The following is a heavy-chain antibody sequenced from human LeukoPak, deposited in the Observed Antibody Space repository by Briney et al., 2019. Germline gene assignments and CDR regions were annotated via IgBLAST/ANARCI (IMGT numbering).Heavy chain of an antibody. D-gene: IGHD6-13*01. CDR3: AKDPQYSSSWGQWFDP. Sequence: GGSLRLSCAASGFTFSSYATSWVRQAPGKGLEWVSAVSGSGGSTYYADSVKGRFTISRDSSKNTLYLQMNSLRAEDTAVYYCAKDPQYSSSWGQWFDPWGQGTLVTVSS. J-gene: IGHJ5*02. CDR1: GFTFSSYA. V-gene: IGHV3-23*01. CDR2: VSGSGGST.